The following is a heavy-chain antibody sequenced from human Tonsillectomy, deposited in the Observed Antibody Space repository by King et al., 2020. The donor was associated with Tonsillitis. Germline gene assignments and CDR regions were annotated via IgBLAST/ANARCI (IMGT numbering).Heavy chain of an antibody. CDR1: GYSISSGYY. CDR3: ARSIEWLVHAFDI. Sequence: LQLQESGPGLVKPSETLSLTCTVSGYSISSGYYWGWIRQPPGKGLEWIGSIYHSGSTYYNPSLKSRVTISVDTSKNQFSLQLSSVTAADTAVYYCARSIEWLVHAFDIWGQGTMVTVSS. J-gene: IGHJ3*02. CDR2: IYHSGST. D-gene: IGHD6-19*01. V-gene: IGHV4-38-2*02.